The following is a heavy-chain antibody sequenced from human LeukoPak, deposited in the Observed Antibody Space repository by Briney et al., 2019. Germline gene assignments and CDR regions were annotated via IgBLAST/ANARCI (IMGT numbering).Heavy chain of an antibody. CDR1: GGTFSSYA. V-gene: IGHV1-69*01. CDR3: ASCLRDLIVGVSPAYYYYMDV. D-gene: IGHD1-26*01. J-gene: IGHJ6*03. CDR2: IIPIFGTA. Sequence: VASVKVSCKASGGTFSSYAISWVRQAPGQGPEWMGGIIPIFGTANYAQKFQGRVTITADESTSTAYMELSSLRSEDTAVYYCASCLRDLIVGVSPAYYYYMDVWGKGTTVTVSS.